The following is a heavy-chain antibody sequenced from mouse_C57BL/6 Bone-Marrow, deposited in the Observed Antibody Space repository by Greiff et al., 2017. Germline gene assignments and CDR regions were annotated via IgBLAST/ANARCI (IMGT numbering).Heavy chain of an antibody. V-gene: IGHV7-3*01. Sequence: EVQRVESGGGLVQPGGSLSLSCAASGFTFTDYYMSWVRQPPGKALEWLGFIRNKANGYTTEYSASVKGRFTISRDNSQSILYLQMNALRAEDSATYYCARSVGSSWYFDVWGTGTTVTVSS. CDR3: ARSVGSSWYFDV. CDR2: IRNKANGYTT. D-gene: IGHD1-1*01. J-gene: IGHJ1*03. CDR1: GFTFTDYY.